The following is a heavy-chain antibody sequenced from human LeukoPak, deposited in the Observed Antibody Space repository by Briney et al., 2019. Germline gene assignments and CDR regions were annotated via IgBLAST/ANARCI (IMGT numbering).Heavy chain of an antibody. Sequence: GASVKVSCKASGYTFTSYYMHWVRQAPGQGLEWMGIINPSGGSTSYAQKFQGRVTMTRDTSTSTVYMELSSLRSEDTAVYYCARVGISGYSSSPPPGYYYYMDVWGKGTTVTVSS. J-gene: IGHJ6*03. CDR2: INPSGGST. V-gene: IGHV1-46*01. CDR3: ARVGISGYSSSPPPGYYYYMDV. CDR1: GYTFTSYY. D-gene: IGHD6-13*01.